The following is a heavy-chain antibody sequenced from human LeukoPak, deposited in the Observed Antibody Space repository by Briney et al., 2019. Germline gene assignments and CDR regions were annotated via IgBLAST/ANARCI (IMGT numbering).Heavy chain of an antibody. CDR2: IYYSGST. CDR1: GGSISSYY. V-gene: IGHV4-59*01. J-gene: IGHJ4*02. CDR3: ARGSVVVTPSFDY. D-gene: IGHD3-22*01. Sequence: SETLSLTCTVSGGSISSYYWSWIRQPPGKGLEWIGYIYYSGSTNYNPSLKSRVTISVDTSKNQFSPKLSSVTAADTAVYYCARGSVVVTPSFDYWGQGTLVTVSS.